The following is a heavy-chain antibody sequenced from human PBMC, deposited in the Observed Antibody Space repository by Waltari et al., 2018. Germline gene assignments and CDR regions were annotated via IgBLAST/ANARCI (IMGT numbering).Heavy chain of an antibody. D-gene: IGHD6-19*01. CDR3: ARAYSSGWYGSWEY. V-gene: IGHV1-2*02. J-gene: IGHJ4*02. CDR1: GYTFTDY. Sequence: QVLLVPSGAEMKKPGASVKVSCKASGYTFTDYMHWVRQAPGKGLEWMGWIDPQSGDTSYAQRCEGMVTWTRNTSTTTVYMELTSLISDDTAMYDCARAYSSGWYGSWEYWGQGTRVIVSS. CDR2: IDPQSGDT.